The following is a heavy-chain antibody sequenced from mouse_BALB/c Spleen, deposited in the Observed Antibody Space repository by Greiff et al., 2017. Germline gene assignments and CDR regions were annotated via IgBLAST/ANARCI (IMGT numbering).Heavy chain of an antibody. CDR2: INSNGGST. CDR1: GFTFSSYY. Sequence: EVKVVESGGGLVKLGGSLKLSCAASGFTFSSYYMSWVRQTPEKRLELVAAINSNGGSTYYPDTVKGRFTISRDNAKNTLYLQMSSLKSEDTALYYCARRGDYYAWFAYWGQGTLVTVSA. D-gene: IGHD1-1*01. V-gene: IGHV5-6-2*01. J-gene: IGHJ3*01. CDR3: ARRGDYYAWFAY.